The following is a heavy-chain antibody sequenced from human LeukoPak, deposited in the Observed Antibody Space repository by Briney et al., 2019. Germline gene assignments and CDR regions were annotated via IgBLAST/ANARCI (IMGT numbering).Heavy chain of an antibody. CDR1: GFTFSDYW. V-gene: IGHV3-74*01. D-gene: IGHD3-10*01. CDR3: AKECDYSPGHKFDL. J-gene: IGHJ4*02. CDR2: LFTGGGRT. Sequence: GGSLRLSCAASGFTFSDYWMHWVRQAPGKGLVWVSVLFTGGGRTLYADSVKGRFTISGDTSRTTLYLQMNGLRAEDTAVYYCAKECDYSPGHKFDLWGQGTLVTVSS.